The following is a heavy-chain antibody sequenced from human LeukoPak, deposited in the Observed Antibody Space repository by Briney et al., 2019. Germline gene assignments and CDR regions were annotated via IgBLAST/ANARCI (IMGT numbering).Heavy chain of an antibody. J-gene: IGHJ4*02. CDR1: GFTFSSYG. D-gene: IGHD4-23*01. Sequence: GGSLRLSCAASGFTFSSYGMHWVRQAPGKGLEWVAVISYDGSNKYYADSVKGRFTISRDNSKNTPYLQMNSLRAEDTAVYYCAKDYYGGNPDYWGQGTLVTVSS. V-gene: IGHV3-30*18. CDR3: AKDYYGGNPDY. CDR2: ISYDGSNK.